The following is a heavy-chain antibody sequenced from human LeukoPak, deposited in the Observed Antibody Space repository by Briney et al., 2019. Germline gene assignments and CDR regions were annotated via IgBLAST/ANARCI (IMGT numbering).Heavy chain of an antibody. J-gene: IGHJ3*02. D-gene: IGHD4-17*01. V-gene: IGHV3-21*01. CDR1: GFTFSSYS. CDR2: ISSSSSYI. Sequence: GGSLRLSCAASGFTFSSYSMNWVRQAPGKGLEWVSSISSSSSYIYYADSVKGRSTISRDNAKNSLYLQMNSLRAEDTAVYYCARDTGDYNAFDIWGQGTMVTVSS. CDR3: ARDTGDYNAFDI.